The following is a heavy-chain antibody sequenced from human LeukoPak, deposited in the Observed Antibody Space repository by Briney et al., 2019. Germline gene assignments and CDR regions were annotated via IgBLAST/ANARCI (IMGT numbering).Heavy chain of an antibody. Sequence: PGGSLRLSCTVSGFTFSDHYMEWVRQAPRKGLEWVGRSRDKPHSYTTEYAASVQGRFTISRDDSKNSLYLQMNSLRAEDTAVYYCAKLSRVYSSSWYFDYWGQGTLVTVSS. D-gene: IGHD6-13*01. CDR1: GFTFSDHY. J-gene: IGHJ4*02. CDR2: SRDKPHSYTT. V-gene: IGHV3-72*01. CDR3: AKLSRVYSSSWYFDY.